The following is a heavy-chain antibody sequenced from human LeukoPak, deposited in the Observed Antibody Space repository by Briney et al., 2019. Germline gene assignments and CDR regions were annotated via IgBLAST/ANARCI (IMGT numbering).Heavy chain of an antibody. J-gene: IGHJ4*02. D-gene: IGHD3-22*01. CDR1: GFTFSSYS. Sequence: GGSLRLSCAASGFTFSSYSMNWVRQAPGKGLEWVSAITGSGAYTDYADSVKGRFTISRDNSKNTIYLQMNSLRAEDTAVYYCAKRSSTSSGYFDLWGRGTLVTDSS. CDR2: ITGSGAYT. V-gene: IGHV3-23*01. CDR3: AKRSSTSSGYFDL.